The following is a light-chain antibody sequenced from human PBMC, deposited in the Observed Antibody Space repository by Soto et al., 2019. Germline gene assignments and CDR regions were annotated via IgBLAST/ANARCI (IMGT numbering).Light chain of an antibody. CDR2: GAS. CDR3: QHMRT. CDR1: QSVSSN. J-gene: IGKJ1*01. V-gene: IGKV3-15*01. Sequence: EIVMTQSPATLSVSPGERATLSCRASQSVSSNLAWYQQKPGQAPSLLIYGASTRATGTPARFSGSGSGTEFTLTISSLQSEDFGSYYCQHMRTFGQGTKVEMK.